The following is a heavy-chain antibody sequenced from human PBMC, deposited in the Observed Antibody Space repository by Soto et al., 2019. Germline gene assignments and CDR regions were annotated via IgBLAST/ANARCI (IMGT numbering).Heavy chain of an antibody. CDR1: GFTFSSYS. Sequence: EVQLVESGGGLVQPGGSLRLSCAASGFTFSSYSMNWVRQAPGKGREWVSYISSSSSTIYYAESVKGRFTISRDNAKNSLYLQMNSLRAEDPAVYYCARYVWFDPWGQGTLVTVSS. CDR2: ISSSSSTI. CDR3: ARYVWFDP. D-gene: IGHD3-10*02. V-gene: IGHV3-48*01. J-gene: IGHJ5*02.